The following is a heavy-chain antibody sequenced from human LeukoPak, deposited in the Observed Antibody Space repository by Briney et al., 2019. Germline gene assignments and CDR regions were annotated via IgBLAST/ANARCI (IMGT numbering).Heavy chain of an antibody. CDR1: GFTFTSYG. J-gene: IGHJ6*03. Sequence: GGSLRLSCVASGFTFTSYGMHWVRQAPGKGLEWVSAISGSGGSTYYADSVKGRFTISRDNSKNTLYLQMNSLRAEDTAVYYCAKDGVTYYDFWSGWVGARSYYYYMDVWGKGTTVTVSS. D-gene: IGHD3-3*01. CDR2: ISGSGGST. V-gene: IGHV3-23*01. CDR3: AKDGVTYYDFWSGWVGARSYYYYMDV.